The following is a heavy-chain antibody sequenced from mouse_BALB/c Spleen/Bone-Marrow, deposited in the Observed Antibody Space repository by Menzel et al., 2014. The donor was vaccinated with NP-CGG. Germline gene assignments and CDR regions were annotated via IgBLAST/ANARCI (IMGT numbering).Heavy chain of an antibody. CDR1: GFTFTDYY. V-gene: IGHV7-3*02. CDR3: ARDENVGIYWYFDV. CDR2: IRNKAKGYTT. J-gene: IGHJ1*01. Sequence: EVQGVESGGGLVQPGGSLRLSCATSGFTFTDYYMSWVRQPPGKALEWLGFIRNKAKGYTTDYSASVKGRFTISRDNSQSTSYLQMNTLRAEDSATYYCARDENVGIYWYFDVWGAGTTVTVSS.